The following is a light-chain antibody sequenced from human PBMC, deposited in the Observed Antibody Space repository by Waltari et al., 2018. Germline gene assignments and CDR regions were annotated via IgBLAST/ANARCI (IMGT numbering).Light chain of an antibody. CDR2: YAS. CDR1: QSIGSS. V-gene: IGKV6D-21*02. Sequence: EVVLTQSPDFQSVTPQEKVTITCRASQSIGSSIHWYQQKPDQSPKLLIKYASQSISGVPPRFSGSGSGTAFTVTINGLEAEDAAAYYCHQSSSLPYTFGQGTKLEIK. J-gene: IGKJ2*01. CDR3: HQSSSLPYT.